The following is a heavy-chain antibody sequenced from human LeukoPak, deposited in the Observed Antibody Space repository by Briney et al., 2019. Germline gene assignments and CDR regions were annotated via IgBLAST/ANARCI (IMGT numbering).Heavy chain of an antibody. J-gene: IGHJ4*02. V-gene: IGHV4-59*01. D-gene: IGHD3-3*01. Sequence: PSETLSLTCTVSEDSISDYYRGWIRQPPGKGLEWIGYFHNSGTSTYNPSLKSRVTISADTSKNQFSLKLNSLTTADTAVYYCARGLHDFPSDYWGQGTLVTVSS. CDR1: EDSISDYY. CDR3: ARGLHDFPSDY. CDR2: FHNSGTS.